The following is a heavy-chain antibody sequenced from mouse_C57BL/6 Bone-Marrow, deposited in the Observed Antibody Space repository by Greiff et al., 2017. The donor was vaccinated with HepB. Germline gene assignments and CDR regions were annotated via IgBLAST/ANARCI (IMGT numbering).Heavy chain of an antibody. CDR3: ARRIYLYYAMDY. J-gene: IGHJ4*01. Sequence: QVQLKQSGPELVKPGASVKISCKASGYAFSSSWMNWVKQRPGKGLEWIGRIYPGDGDTNYNGKFKGKATLTADKSSSTAYMQLSSLTSEDSAVYFCARRIYLYYAMDYWGQGTSVTVSS. D-gene: IGHD1-1*01. V-gene: IGHV1-82*01. CDR1: GYAFSSSW. CDR2: IYPGDGDT.